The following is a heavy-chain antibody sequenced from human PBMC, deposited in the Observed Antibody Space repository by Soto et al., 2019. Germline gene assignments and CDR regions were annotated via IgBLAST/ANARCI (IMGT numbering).Heavy chain of an antibody. V-gene: IGHV4-59*08. CDR3: ARGGRYFAALDY. D-gene: IGHD3-9*01. J-gene: IGHJ4*02. CDR1: GASVNDYY. CDR2: IHYTGSR. Sequence: SETLSLTCTVSGASVNDYYWNWVRQPLGKGLEWIGFIHYTGSRIFNPSLQSRVTISVDTSKNQFSLKLSSVTAADTAVYYCARGGRYFAALDYWGQGTLVTVSS.